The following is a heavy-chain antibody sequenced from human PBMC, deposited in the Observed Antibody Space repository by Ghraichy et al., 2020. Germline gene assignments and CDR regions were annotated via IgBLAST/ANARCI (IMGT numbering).Heavy chain of an antibody. J-gene: IGHJ3*01. CDR2: INHSGST. CDR1: GGSFSGYY. CDR3: VGWVYYGSGNFRAPKKNAFDF. D-gene: IGHD3-10*01. Sequence: SETLSLTCAVYGGSFSGYYWSWIRQPPGKGLEWIGEINHSGSTNYNPSLKSRVTISEDTSKNQFSLKLRSVTAADTALYYCVGWVYYGSGNFRAPKKNAFDFWGQGTMVTVSS. V-gene: IGHV4-34*01.